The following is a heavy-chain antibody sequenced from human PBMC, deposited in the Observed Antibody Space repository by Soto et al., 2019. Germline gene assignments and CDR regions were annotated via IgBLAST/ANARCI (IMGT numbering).Heavy chain of an antibody. Sequence: EVQLVETGGGLIRPGGSLRLSCAASGFSVSAYYMIWIRQAPGKGLEWVSVIDSGGSTNYADSVKSRFTISRDSPKNTLYLQMNSLRAEDTAVYYCAKDRYDCWSGYPRGVFDYWGQGTLVTVSS. CDR2: IDSGGST. CDR3: AKDRYDCWSGYPRGVFDY. V-gene: IGHV3-53*05. D-gene: IGHD3-3*01. CDR1: GFSVSAYY. J-gene: IGHJ4*02.